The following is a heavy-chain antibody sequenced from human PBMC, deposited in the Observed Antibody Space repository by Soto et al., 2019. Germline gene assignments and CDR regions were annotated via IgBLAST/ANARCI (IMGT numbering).Heavy chain of an antibody. CDR2: ISGSGGST. V-gene: IGHV3-23*01. Sequence: GGSLRLSCAASGFTFSSYAMSWVRQAPGKGLEWVSAISGSGGSTYYADSVKGRFTISRDNSKNTLYLQMNSLRAEDTAVYYCAKDCSGGSCYGAAFDIWGQGTMVTVSS. D-gene: IGHD2-15*01. CDR3: AKDCSGGSCYGAAFDI. J-gene: IGHJ3*02. CDR1: GFTFSSYA.